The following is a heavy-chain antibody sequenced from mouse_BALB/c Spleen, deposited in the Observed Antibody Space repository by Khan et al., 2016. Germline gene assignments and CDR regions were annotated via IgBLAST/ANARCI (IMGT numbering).Heavy chain of an antibody. V-gene: IGHV1-9*01. CDR1: GYTFSSNW. D-gene: IGHD3-1*01. CDR3: ARTDRRGYFDY. Sequence: QQSGAELMKPGASVKISCKATGYTFSSNWIEWVKQRPGHGLEWNGEILPGSGSTNYNEKFRGKATFTADTSSNTAYMQLSSLTSKDSAVHYCARTDRRGYFDYWGQGTTLTVSS. CDR2: ILPGSGST. J-gene: IGHJ2*01.